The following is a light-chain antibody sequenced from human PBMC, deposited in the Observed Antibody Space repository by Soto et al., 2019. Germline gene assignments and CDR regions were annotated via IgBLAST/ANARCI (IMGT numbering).Light chain of an antibody. V-gene: IGLV1-47*02. Sequence: QSVLTQPPSASGTPGQRVTISCSGSSSNIGSNYVYWYQQLPGTAPKLLIYSNNQRPSGVPDRFSGSKSGTSASLAISGLRSEDEADYYCGAWDDSLSGQAFGGGTKLTVL. CDR2: SNN. J-gene: IGLJ2*01. CDR1: SSNIGSNY. CDR3: GAWDDSLSGQA.